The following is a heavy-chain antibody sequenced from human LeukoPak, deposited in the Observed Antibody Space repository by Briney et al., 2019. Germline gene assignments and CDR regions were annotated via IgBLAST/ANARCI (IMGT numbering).Heavy chain of an antibody. D-gene: IGHD3-10*01. J-gene: IGHJ6*02. V-gene: IGHV3-21*01. CDR1: GFTFSSYS. Sequence: PGGSLRLSCAASGFTFSSYSMNWVRQAPGKGLEWVSSISSSSSYIYYADSVKGRFTISRDNAKNSLYLQMNSLRAEDTAVYYCARDSSTGWGMGQYYYYYYGMDVWGQGITVTVSS. CDR3: ARDSSTGWGMGQYYYYYYGMDV. CDR2: ISSSSSYI.